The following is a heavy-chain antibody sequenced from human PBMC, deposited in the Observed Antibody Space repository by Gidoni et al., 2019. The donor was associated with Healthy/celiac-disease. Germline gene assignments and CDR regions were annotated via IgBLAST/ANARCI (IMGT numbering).Heavy chain of an antibody. CDR3: AGYSYGFDY. D-gene: IGHD5-18*01. CDR1: GFTFSSYG. J-gene: IGHJ4*02. Sequence: QVQLVESGGGVVQPGRSLRLSCAASGFTFSSYGMHWVRQAPGKGLEWVAVISYDGSNKYYADSVKGRFTISRDNSKNTLYLQMNSLRAEDTAVYYCAGYSYGFDYWGQGTLVTVSS. V-gene: IGHV3-30*03. CDR2: ISYDGSNK.